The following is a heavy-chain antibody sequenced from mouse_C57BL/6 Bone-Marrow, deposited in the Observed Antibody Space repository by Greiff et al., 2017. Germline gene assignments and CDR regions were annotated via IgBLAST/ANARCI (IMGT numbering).Heavy chain of an antibody. D-gene: IGHD2-3*01. V-gene: IGHV1-47*01. Sequence: VQLVESGAELVKPGASVKMSCKASGYTFTTYPIEWMKQNHGKSLEWIGNFHPYNDDTKYNEKFKGKATLTVEKSSSTVYLELSRLTSYGSAVYYCARKEDGYYPAWFSYWGQGTLVTVSA. CDR3: ARKEDGYYPAWFSY. J-gene: IGHJ3*01. CDR1: GYTFTTYP. CDR2: FHPYNDDT.